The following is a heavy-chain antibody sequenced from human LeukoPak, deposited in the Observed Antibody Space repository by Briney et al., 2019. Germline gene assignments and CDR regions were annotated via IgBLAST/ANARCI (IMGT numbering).Heavy chain of an antibody. V-gene: IGHV3-30*02. CDR2: IWYDGSNK. CDR3: AKDSYYYYIDV. J-gene: IGHJ6*03. Sequence: GGSLRLSCAASGFTFSSYCMHWVRQAPGKGLEWVAVIWYDGSNKYYTDSVKGRFTISRDNSKNTLYLQMNSLRTEDTAVYYCAKDSYYYYIDVWGKGTTVTVSS. CDR1: GFTFSSYC.